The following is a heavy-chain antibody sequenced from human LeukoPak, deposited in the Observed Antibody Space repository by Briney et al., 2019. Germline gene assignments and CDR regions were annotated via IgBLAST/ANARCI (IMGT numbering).Heavy chain of an antibody. D-gene: IGHD6-19*01. CDR2: IIPIFGTA. J-gene: IGHJ3*02. CDR3: ARPLGNRIAVAGHDAFDI. CDR1: GYTFTSYG. V-gene: IGHV1-69*05. Sequence: GASVKASCKASGYTFTSYGISWVRQAPGQGLEWMGGIIPIFGTANYAQKFQGRVTITTDESTSTAYMELSSLRSEDTAVYYCARPLGNRIAVAGHDAFDIWGQGTMVTVSS.